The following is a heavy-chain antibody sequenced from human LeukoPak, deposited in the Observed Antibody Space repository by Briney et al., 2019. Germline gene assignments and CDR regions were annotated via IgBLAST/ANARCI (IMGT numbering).Heavy chain of an antibody. Sequence: SQTLSLTCTVSGGSISSGDYYWSWIRQPPGKGLEWIGYIYCSGSTYYNPSLKSRVTISVDTSKNQFSLKLSSVTAADTAVYYCASQGFITIFGVVTGAHFDYWGQGTLVTVSS. D-gene: IGHD3-3*01. J-gene: IGHJ4*02. CDR1: GGSISSGDYY. CDR2: IYCSGST. CDR3: ASQGFITIFGVVTGAHFDY. V-gene: IGHV4-30-4*08.